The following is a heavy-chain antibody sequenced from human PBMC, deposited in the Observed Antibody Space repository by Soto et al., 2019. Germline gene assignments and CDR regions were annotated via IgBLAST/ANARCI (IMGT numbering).Heavy chain of an antibody. CDR1: GDSVSSGYYY. CDR3: ARVPIDTYMIYWYEP. J-gene: IGHJ5*02. Sequence: SETLSLNCTVSGDSVSSGYYYWTWIRHPPGKVLEWVGHISFSWRTNYIPSLESRVTISLDTSKTQFSLKVTSVTAADTAVYYWARVPIDTYMIYWYEPGGQGTLVTVSS. V-gene: IGHV4-61*01. D-gene: IGHD3-16*01. CDR2: ISFSWRT.